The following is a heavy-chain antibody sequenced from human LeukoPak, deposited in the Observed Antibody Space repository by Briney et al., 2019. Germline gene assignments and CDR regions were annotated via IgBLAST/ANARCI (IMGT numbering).Heavy chain of an antibody. CDR2: TNYSSNWYD. Sequence: SQTLSLTCAISGAGFTSYSAAWNWIRQSPSKGLEWLGSTNYSSNWYDDYEVCVKIRITINPDSSKHQFSLQRNSVTPEDAAVYYCARAGYNWNDRQYNWFDPWGQGTLVTVSS. CDR1: GAGFTSYSAA. V-gene: IGHV6-1*01. J-gene: IGHJ5*02. CDR3: ARAGYNWNDRQYNWFDP. D-gene: IGHD1-20*01.